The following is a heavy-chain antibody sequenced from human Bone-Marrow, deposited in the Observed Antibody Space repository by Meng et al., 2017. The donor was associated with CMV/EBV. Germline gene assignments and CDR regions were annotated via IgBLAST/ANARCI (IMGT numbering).Heavy chain of an antibody. V-gene: IGHV4-34*01. Sequence: GSLRLSCAVYGGSFSGYYWSWIRQPPGKGLEWIGEINHSGSTNYNPSLKSRVTISVDTSKNQFSLKLSSVTAADTAVYYCARGRDIVVVPAAHYYGMDVWGQGTTVTVSS. CDR3: ARGRDIVVVPAAHYYGMDV. J-gene: IGHJ6*02. CDR1: GGSFSGYY. CDR2: INHSGST. D-gene: IGHD2-2*01.